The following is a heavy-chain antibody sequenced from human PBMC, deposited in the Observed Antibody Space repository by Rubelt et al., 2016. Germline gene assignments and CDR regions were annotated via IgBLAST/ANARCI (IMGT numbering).Heavy chain of an antibody. V-gene: IGHV3-23*01. Sequence: RGKGLEWVSAISGSGSSTYYADSVRGRFTISRDNSKNTLYLQMSSLRAEDTAVYYCARKDRSGPQAYFDYWGQGTLVTVSS. CDR3: ARKDRSGPQAYFDY. J-gene: IGHJ4*02. D-gene: IGHD3-22*01. CDR2: ISGSGSST.